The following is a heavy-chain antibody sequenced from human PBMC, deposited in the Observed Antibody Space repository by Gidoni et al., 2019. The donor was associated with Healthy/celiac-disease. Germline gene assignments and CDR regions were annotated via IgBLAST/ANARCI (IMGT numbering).Heavy chain of an antibody. CDR1: GGSISSGGYS. Sequence: QLQLQESGSGLETPSPTLSPTCAVSGGSISSGGYSWRWLRQPPGKGLGWIGYIYNSGSNFYNPSLKSRVTISVDRSKNQFSLKLSSVTAADTAVYYCARVRNWVFDYWGQGTLVTVSS. D-gene: IGHD7-27*01. V-gene: IGHV4-30-2*01. CDR2: IYNSGSN. CDR3: ARVRNWVFDY. J-gene: IGHJ4*02.